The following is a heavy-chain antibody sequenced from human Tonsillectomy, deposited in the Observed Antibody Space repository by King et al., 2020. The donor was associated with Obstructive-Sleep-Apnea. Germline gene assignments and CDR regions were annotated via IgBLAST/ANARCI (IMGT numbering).Heavy chain of an antibody. Sequence: VQLVESGGGLVQPGGSLRLSCAASGFTFSSYAMSWVRHAPGKGLEWVSAISGSGGSTYYADSVKGRFTISRDNSKNTLYLQMNSLRAEDTAVYYCAKDQDNTYYYDSSGYDYWGQGTLVTVSS. J-gene: IGHJ4*02. CDR1: GFTFSSYA. CDR2: ISGSGGST. V-gene: IGHV3-23*04. CDR3: AKDQDNTYYYDSSGYDY. D-gene: IGHD3-22*01.